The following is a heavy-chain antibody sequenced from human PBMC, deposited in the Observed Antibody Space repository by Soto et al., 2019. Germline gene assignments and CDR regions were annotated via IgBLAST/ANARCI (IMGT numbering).Heavy chain of an antibody. D-gene: IGHD3-10*01. Sequence: EVQLVESGGGLVQPGGSLRLSCAASGFTFRTSWMYWVRQAPGKGLVWVSRINDDGSTTTYADSVKGRVTISRDNAKNTLFMQMDSLRAEDPGVSYCARGNYGPEHWGHATLVTVSS. CDR1: GFTFRTSW. CDR2: INDDGSTT. J-gene: IGHJ1*01. CDR3: ARGNYGPEH. V-gene: IGHV3-74*03.